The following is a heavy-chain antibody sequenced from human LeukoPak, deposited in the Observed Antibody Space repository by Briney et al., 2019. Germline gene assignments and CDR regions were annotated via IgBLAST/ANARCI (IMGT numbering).Heavy chain of an antibody. Sequence: GGTLRLSCVGSGSNFMQYGMMWVRQAPGKGLEWVSTIHPSGINTHRADSVKGRFTISRDNSKNTLYLQMNSLRVEDTAIYYCARDPSTLLPTDDSWGQGTLVAVSS. V-gene: IGHV3-23*05. D-gene: IGHD2-2*01. CDR2: IHPSGINT. CDR1: GSNFMQYG. CDR3: ARDPSTLLPTDDS. J-gene: IGHJ4*02.